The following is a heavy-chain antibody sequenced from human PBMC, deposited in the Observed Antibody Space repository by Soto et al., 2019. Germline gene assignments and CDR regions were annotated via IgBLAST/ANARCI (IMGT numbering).Heavy chain of an antibody. CDR3: AKGGGIVVVLAAEPVPYYMDV. D-gene: IGHD2-2*01. J-gene: IGHJ6*03. V-gene: IGHV3-30*18. CDR2: ISYDGSNK. CDR1: GFTFSSYG. Sequence: QVQLVESGGGVVQPGRSLRLSCAASGFTFSSYGMHWVRQAPGKGLEWVAVISYDGSNKYYADSVKGRFTISRDNSKNTLYLQMNSLRAEDTAVYYCAKGGGIVVVLAAEPVPYYMDVWGKGTTVTVSS.